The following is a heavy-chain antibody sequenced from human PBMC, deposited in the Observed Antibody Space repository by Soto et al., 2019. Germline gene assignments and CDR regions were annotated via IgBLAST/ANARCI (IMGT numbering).Heavy chain of an antibody. J-gene: IGHJ4*02. CDR3: AKDIEDIVVVPAALDY. D-gene: IGHD2-2*01. CDR1: A. V-gene: IGHV3-9*01. Sequence: AMDWVRQAPGKGLEWVSGISWNSGSIGYADSVKGRFTISRDNAKNSLYLQMNSLRAEDTALYYCAKDIEDIVVVPAALDYWGQGTLVTVSS. CDR2: ISWNSGSI.